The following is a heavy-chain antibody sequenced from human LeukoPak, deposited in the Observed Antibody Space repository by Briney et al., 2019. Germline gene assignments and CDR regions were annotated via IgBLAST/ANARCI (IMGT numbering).Heavy chain of an antibody. J-gene: IGHJ4*02. D-gene: IGHD6-6*01. CDR1: GYSLTNYW. CDR2: IYPDDSET. V-gene: IGHV5-51*01. Sequence: GESLKISFKGSGYSLTNYWIAWVRQMPGKGLEWMGIIYPDDSETRYNPSFQGQVTISADWSISTAYLQWSSLKASDTAMYYCARRPPYSSSSYYFDYWGQGALVTVSS. CDR3: ARRPPYSSSSYYFDY.